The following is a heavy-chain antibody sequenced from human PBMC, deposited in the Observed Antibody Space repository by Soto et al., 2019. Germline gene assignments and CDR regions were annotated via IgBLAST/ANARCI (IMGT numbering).Heavy chain of an antibody. V-gene: IGHV1-8*01. J-gene: IGHJ4*02. Sequence: QVQLVQSGAEVRKPGASVKVSCKASGYTFTTYDINWVRQAAGQGLEWMGWLNPHNGKAGYAQKFQGRVTMTRNTSTYTAYMEVSSLRSDDTAVYYCARRGERSSPNYFDFWGQGTLVTVSS. CDR3: ARRGERSSPNYFDF. D-gene: IGHD2-2*01. CDR1: GYTFTTYD. CDR2: LNPHNGKA.